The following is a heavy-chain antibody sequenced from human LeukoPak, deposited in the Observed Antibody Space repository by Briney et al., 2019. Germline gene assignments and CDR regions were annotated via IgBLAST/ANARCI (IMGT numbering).Heavy chain of an antibody. CDR3: ARPPAGGGDYLDAVGY. J-gene: IGHJ4*02. CDR2: ISSRSGTI. CDR1: GFSLITYT. Sequence: GGSLRLSCAASGFSLITYTVNWVRQGPGKGLEWVSSISSRSGTIYYADSVKGRFTISRDNAKNSLYPQMNSLRDEDTAVYYCARPPAGGGDYLDAVGYWGQGTLVTVSS. D-gene: IGHD2-21*02. V-gene: IGHV3-48*02.